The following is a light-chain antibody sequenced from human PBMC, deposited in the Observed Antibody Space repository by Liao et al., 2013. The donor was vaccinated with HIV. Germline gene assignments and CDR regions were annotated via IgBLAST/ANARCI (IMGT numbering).Light chain of an antibody. J-gene: IGLJ3*02. CDR1: TLPKQY. CDR2: KDS. CDR3: QSADISGTWV. Sequence: SYELTQPPSVSVSPGQTARITCSGDTLPKQYAYWYQQKPGQAPVLLIYKDSERPSGIPERFSGSSSGTTVTLTISGVQAEDEADYYCQSADISGTWVFGGGTKLTVL. V-gene: IGLV3-25*03.